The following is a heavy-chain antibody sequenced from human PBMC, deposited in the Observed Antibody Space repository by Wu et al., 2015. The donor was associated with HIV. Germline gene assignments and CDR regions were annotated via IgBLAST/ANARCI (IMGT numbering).Heavy chain of an antibody. CDR2: ITPFNGNT. V-gene: IGHV1-45*02. CDR3: ARSLAVAPLGDAFDI. Sequence: QMQLVQSGAEVKKTGSSVKVSCKASGYTFTYRYLHWVRQAPGQALEWMGWITPFNGNTNYAQKFQDRVTITRDRSMSTAYMELSSLRSEDTAMYYCARSLAVAPLGDAFDIWGQGTMVTVSS. D-gene: IGHD4-23*01. CDR1: GYTFTYRY. J-gene: IGHJ3*02.